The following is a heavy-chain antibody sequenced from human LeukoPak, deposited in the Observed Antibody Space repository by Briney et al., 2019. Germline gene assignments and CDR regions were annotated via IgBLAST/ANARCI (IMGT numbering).Heavy chain of an antibody. D-gene: IGHD5-18*01. Sequence: SETLSLTCTVSGYSISSGYYWGWIRQPPGKGLERIGSIYHSGSTYYNPSLKSRVTISVDTSKNQFSLKLSSVTAADTAGYYCDGGYSYGLVDYWGQGTLVTVSS. J-gene: IGHJ4*02. CDR3: DGGYSYGLVDY. CDR1: GYSISSGYY. CDR2: IYHSGST. V-gene: IGHV4-38-2*02.